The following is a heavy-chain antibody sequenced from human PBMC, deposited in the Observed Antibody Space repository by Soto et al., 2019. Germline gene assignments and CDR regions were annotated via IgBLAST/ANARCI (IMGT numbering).Heavy chain of an antibody. CDR2: TYYRSKWIH. CDR3: AGVVWFRGMDV. Sequence: QXLSLTCDISGDSVSSSSAAWNWIRQSPSRGLEWLGRTYYRSKWIHEYTVSMESRITINPDTSKNQFSLHIYSVTPEDTAVYYCAGVVWFRGMDVWGQGTPVTVSS. CDR1: GDSVSSSSAA. D-gene: IGHD3-16*01. J-gene: IGHJ6*02. V-gene: IGHV6-1*01.